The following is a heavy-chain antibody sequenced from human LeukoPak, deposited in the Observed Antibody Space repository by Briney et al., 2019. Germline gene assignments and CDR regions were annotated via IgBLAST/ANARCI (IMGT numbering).Heavy chain of an antibody. CDR2: INHSGST. V-gene: IGHV4-34*01. CDR3: AREEAAGEIDY. CDR1: GGSFSGYY. Sequence: PSETLSLTCAVYGGSFSGYYWSWIRQPPGKGLEWIGEINHSGSTNYNPSLKSRVTISVDTSKNQFSLKLSSVTAADTAVYYCAREEAAGEIDYWGQGTLVTVSS. J-gene: IGHJ4*02. D-gene: IGHD6-13*01.